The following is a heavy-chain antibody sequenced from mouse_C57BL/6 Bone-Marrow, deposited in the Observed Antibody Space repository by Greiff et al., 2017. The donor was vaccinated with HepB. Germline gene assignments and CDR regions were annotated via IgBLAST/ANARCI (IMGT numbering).Heavy chain of an antibody. J-gene: IGHJ1*03. CDR2: IYPGSGST. CDR1: GYTFTSYW. Sequence: QVHVKQSGAELVKPGASVKMSCKASGYTFTSYWITWVKQRPGQGLEWIGDIYPGSGSTNYNEKFKSKATLTVDTSSSTAYMQLSSLTSEDSAVYYCARRGTTVVRYWYFDVWGTGTTVTVSS. D-gene: IGHD1-1*01. V-gene: IGHV1-55*01. CDR3: ARRGTTVVRYWYFDV.